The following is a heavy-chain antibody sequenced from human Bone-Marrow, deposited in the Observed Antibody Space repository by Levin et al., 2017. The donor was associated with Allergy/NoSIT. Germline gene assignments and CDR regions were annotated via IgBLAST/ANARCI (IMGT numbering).Heavy chain of an antibody. CDR3: ARGNRYYYDSSGYFSY. D-gene: IGHD3-22*01. V-gene: IGHV1-8*01. Sequence: VASVKVSCKASGYTFTSYDINWVRQATGQGLEWMGWMNPNSGNTGFAQKFQGRVTMTRNTSISTAYMELSSLRSEDTAVYYCARGNRYYYDSSGYFSYWGQGTLVTVSS. CDR2: MNPNSGNT. CDR1: GYTFTSYD. J-gene: IGHJ4*02.